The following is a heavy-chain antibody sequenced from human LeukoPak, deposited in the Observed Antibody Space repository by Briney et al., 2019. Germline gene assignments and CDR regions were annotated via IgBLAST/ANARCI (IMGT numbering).Heavy chain of an antibody. J-gene: IGHJ4*02. CDR2: INPNSGGT. Sequence: ASVKVSCKASGYTFTGYHMHWVRQAPGQGLEWMGWINPNSGGTNYAQKFQGWVTMTRDTSISTAYMELSRLRSDDTAVYYCARASSDSSGFFDYWGREPWSPSPQ. CDR3: ARASSDSSGFFDY. CDR1: GYTFTGYH. D-gene: IGHD3-22*01. V-gene: IGHV1-2*04.